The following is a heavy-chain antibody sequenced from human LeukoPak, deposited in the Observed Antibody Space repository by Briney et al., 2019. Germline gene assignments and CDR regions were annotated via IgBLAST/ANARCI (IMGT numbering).Heavy chain of an antibody. CDR2: IKHDGSEK. J-gene: IGHJ4*02. Sequence: GGSLRLSCAGSGFTFSSYWMAWVRQAPGKGPEWVANIKHDGSEKNYVDSVKGRFIISRDNSKNTLYLQMNSLRPEDTAVYYCAKDRWTNGPAGGSSDYWGQGTLVTVSS. D-gene: IGHD6-13*01. CDR1: GFTFSSYW. CDR3: AKDRWTNGPAGGSSDY. V-gene: IGHV3-7*01.